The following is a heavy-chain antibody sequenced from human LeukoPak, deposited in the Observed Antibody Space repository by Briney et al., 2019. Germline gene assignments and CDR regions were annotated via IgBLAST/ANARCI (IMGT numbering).Heavy chain of an antibody. Sequence: GGSLRLSCAGSGFTFSRHWMHWVRQAPGKGLEWVAVISYDGSNKYYADSVKGRFTISRDNSKNTLYLQMNSLRAEDTAVYYCVLEWLGTGFDYWGQGTLVTVSS. D-gene: IGHD1-7*01. J-gene: IGHJ4*02. V-gene: IGHV3-30*03. CDR2: ISYDGSNK. CDR3: VLEWLGTGFDY. CDR1: GFTFSRHW.